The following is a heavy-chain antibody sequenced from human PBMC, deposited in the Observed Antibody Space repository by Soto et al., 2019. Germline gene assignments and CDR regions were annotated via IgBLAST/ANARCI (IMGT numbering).Heavy chain of an antibody. Sequence: GGSLRLSCAASGFTFSSYAMHWVRQAPGKGLEWVAVISYDGSNKYYADSVKGRFTISRDNSKNTLYLQMNSLRAEDTAVYYCARGDGMTTPLDYWGQGT. D-gene: IGHD4-17*01. CDR2: ISYDGSNK. V-gene: IGHV3-30-3*01. CDR3: ARGDGMTTPLDY. J-gene: IGHJ4*02. CDR1: GFTFSSYA.